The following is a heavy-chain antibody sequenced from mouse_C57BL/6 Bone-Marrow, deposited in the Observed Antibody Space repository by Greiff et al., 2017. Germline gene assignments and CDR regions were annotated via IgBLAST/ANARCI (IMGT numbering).Heavy chain of an antibody. Sequence: EVKLMESGGGLVKPGGSLKLSCAASGFTFSDYGMHWVRQAPEKGLEWVAYISSGSSTIYYADTVKGRFTISRDNAKNTLFLQMTSLGSEDTAMYYCARDYYGSSYHYWGQGTTLTVSS. J-gene: IGHJ2*01. V-gene: IGHV5-17*01. CDR3: ARDYYGSSYHY. CDR1: GFTFSDYG. D-gene: IGHD1-1*01. CDR2: ISSGSSTI.